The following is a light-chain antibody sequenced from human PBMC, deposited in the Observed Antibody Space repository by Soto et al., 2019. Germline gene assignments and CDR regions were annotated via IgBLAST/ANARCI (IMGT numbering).Light chain of an antibody. V-gene: IGKV3-11*01. J-gene: IGKJ4*01. CDR3: QQRSNWPPVT. CDR2: DAS. Sequence: EIELTQSPATLSLSPGERATLSCRASQSINRHLAWYRQKPGQAPRLLIYDASNRATGIPARFSGSGSGTDFTLTISSLEPEDFGVYYCQQRSNWPPVTFGGGTKVDI. CDR1: QSINRH.